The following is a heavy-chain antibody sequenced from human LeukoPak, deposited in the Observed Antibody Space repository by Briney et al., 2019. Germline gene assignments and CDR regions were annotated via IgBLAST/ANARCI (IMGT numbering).Heavy chain of an antibody. V-gene: IGHV3-23*01. Sequence: GGSLRLSCAASGFTFSSFAMTWVRQAPGKGLEWVSSIRGSGDGTSYADSVKGRFTMSRDNSKNTLYLQMNSLRAEDTAIYYCGRDPNGDYVGAFDFWGQGTLVTVSS. J-gene: IGHJ3*01. CDR2: IRGSGDGT. D-gene: IGHD4-17*01. CDR3: GRDPNGDYVGAFDF. CDR1: GFTFSSFA.